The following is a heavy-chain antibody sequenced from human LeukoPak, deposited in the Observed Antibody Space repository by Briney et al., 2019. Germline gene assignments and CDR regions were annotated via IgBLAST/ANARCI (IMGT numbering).Heavy chain of an antibody. Sequence: GGSLRLSCVVTGFSFSNAWMSWVRQAPGKGLEWVGRIKSKDDGATRDFAAPVRGRFSISRDDSKNTVYLQMDNLRSDDSAVYYCGLGSGRSDFDYWGQGTLVTVSS. V-gene: IGHV3-15*01. D-gene: IGHD3-10*01. CDR1: GFSFSNAW. CDR3: GLGSGRSDFDY. J-gene: IGHJ4*02. CDR2: IKSKDDGATR.